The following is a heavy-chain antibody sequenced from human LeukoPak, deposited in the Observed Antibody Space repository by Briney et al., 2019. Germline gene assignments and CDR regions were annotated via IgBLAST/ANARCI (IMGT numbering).Heavy chain of an antibody. CDR2: IYPRDSDT. CDR1: GYNFVNYW. Sequence: GESLKISCKASGYNFVNYWIGWVRQMPGKGLEWMGNIYPRDSDTRYSPSFKGQVTISADKSVTTAYLHWTSLTASDAAMYYCATELVPSAIRSSANNMMRVWGKGTTVTVSS. CDR3: ATELVPSAIRSSANNMMRV. V-gene: IGHV5-51*01. D-gene: IGHD2-2*01. J-gene: IGHJ6*03.